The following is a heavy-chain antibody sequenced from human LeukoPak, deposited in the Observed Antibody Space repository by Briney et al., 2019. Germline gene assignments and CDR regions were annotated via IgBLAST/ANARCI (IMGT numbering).Heavy chain of an antibody. J-gene: IGHJ5*02. CDR1: GGTFSSYA. V-gene: IGHV1-69*04. CDR2: IIPILGIA. D-gene: IGHD4-11*01. CDR3: ARLATVTSWFDP. Sequence: ASVKVSCKASGGTFSSYAISWVRQAPGQGLEWMGRIIPILGIANYAQKFQGRVTITADKSTSTAYMELSSLGSEDTAVYYCARLATVTSWFDPWGQGTLVTVSS.